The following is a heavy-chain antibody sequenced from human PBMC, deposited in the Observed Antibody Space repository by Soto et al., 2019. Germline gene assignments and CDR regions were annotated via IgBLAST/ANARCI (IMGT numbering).Heavy chain of an antibody. Sequence: XETLSLTCTVSGCSISSSSYYWGWIRQPPGKGLEWIGSIYYSGSTYYNPSLKSRVTISVDTSKNQFSLKLSSVTAADTAVYYCARWAERWLQFFDYWGQGTLVTVSS. D-gene: IGHD5-12*01. CDR2: IYYSGST. V-gene: IGHV4-39*01. J-gene: IGHJ4*02. CDR3: ARWAERWLQFFDY. CDR1: GCSISSSSYY.